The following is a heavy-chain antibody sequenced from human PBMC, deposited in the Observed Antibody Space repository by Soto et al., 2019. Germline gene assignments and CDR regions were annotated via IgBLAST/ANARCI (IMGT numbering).Heavy chain of an antibody. V-gene: IGHV1-69*06. J-gene: IGHJ4*02. CDR1: GGTFSSYA. CDR2: IIPIFGTA. CDR3: ARENVDTAMVPTNHFDY. Sequence: ASVKVSCKASGGTFSSYAISWVRQAPGQGLEWMGGIIPIFGTANYAQKFQGRVTITADKSTSTAYMELSSLRSEDTAVYYCARENVDTAMVPTNHFDYWGQGTLVTVSS. D-gene: IGHD5-18*01.